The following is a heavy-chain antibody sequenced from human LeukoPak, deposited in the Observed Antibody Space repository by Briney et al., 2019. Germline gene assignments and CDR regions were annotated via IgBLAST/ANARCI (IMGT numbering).Heavy chain of an antibody. J-gene: IGHJ4*02. CDR1: GFTFSSYW. D-gene: IGHD6-19*01. V-gene: IGHV3-7*01. CDR3: ARDVSGWLVQYYFDY. CDR2: IKQDGSEK. Sequence: PGGSLRLSCAASGFTFSSYWMSWVRQAPGKGLEWVANIKQDGSEKYYVDSVKGRFTISRDNAKNSLYLQMSSLRAEDTAVYYCARDVSGWLVQYYFDYWGQGTLVTVSS.